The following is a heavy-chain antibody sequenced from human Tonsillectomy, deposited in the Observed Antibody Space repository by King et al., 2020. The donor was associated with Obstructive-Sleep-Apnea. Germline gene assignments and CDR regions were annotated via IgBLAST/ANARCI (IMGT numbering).Heavy chain of an antibody. V-gene: IGHV1-2*02. J-gene: IGHJ4*02. CDR3: GIYSSGWYRFNH. Sequence: VQLVESGAEVKKPGASVKVSCKASGYTFTGYNIHWVRQAPGQGLEWMGWINPHSGDTNYVQKFQGRVTMTRDTSISTAYMELSRLRSDDTAVYYCGIYSSGWYRFNHWGQGTLVTVSS. CDR2: INPHSGDT. D-gene: IGHD6-19*01. CDR1: GYTFTGYN.